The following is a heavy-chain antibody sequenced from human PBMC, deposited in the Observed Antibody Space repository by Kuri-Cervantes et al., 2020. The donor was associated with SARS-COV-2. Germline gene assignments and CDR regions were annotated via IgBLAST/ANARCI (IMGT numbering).Heavy chain of an antibody. V-gene: IGHV3-49*04. D-gene: IGHD3-9*01. J-gene: IGHJ6*02. CDR1: GFTFGDYA. Sequence: SLKISCTASGFTFGDYAMSWVRQAPGKGLEWVGFIRSKAYGGTTEYAASVKGRFTISRDDSKSIAYLQMNSLKTEDTALYYCTRDHAYYDRAYGMDVWGQGTTVTVSS. CDR3: TRDHAYYDRAYGMDV. CDR2: IRSKAYGGTT.